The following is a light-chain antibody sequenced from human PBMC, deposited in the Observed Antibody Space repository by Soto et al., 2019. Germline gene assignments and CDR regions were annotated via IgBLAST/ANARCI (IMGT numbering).Light chain of an antibody. V-gene: IGKV3-11*01. J-gene: IGKJ5*01. CDR3: QQRSNWPPIT. CDR1: QSFSSSY. Sequence: EIVLTQSPATLSLSPGERATLSCRASQSFSSSYLACYQQKPGQAPRLLIFGASNRATGIPARFSGSGSGTDFTLTISSLEPEDFAVYYCQQRSNWPPITFGQGTRLEIK. CDR2: GAS.